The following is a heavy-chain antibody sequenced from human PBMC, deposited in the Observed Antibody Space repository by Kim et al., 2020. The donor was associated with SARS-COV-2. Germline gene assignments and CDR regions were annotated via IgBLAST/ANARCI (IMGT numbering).Heavy chain of an antibody. D-gene: IGHD5-12*01. V-gene: IGHV1-69*13. J-gene: IGHJ4*02. CDR3: AREGGYNSGYDYYSALAEYYFDY. CDR1: GGTFSSYA. Sequence: SVKVSCKASGGTFSSYAISWVRQAPGQGLEWMGGIIPIFGTANYAQKFQGRVTITADESTSTAYMELSSLRSEDTAVYYCAREGGYNSGYDYYSALAEYYFDYWGQGTLVTVSS. CDR2: IIPIFGTA.